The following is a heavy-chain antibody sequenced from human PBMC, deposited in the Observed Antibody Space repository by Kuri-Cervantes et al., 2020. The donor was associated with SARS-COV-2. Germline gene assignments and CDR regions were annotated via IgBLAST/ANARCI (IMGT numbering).Heavy chain of an antibody. V-gene: IGHV4-34*01. CDR3: ARHVAPLDYGDYAHLLGYYYMDV. D-gene: IGHD4-17*01. CDR1: GGSFSGYY. CDR2: INHSGST. Sequence: SQTLSLTCAVYGGSFSGYYWSRIRQPPGKGLEWIGEINHSGSTNYNPSLKSRVTISVDTSKNQFSLKLSSVTAADTAVYYCARHVAPLDYGDYAHLLGYYYMDVWGKGTTVTV. J-gene: IGHJ6*03.